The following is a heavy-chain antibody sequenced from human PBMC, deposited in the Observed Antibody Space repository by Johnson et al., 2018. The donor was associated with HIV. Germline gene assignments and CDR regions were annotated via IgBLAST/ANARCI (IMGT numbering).Heavy chain of an antibody. J-gene: IGHJ3*02. V-gene: IGHV3-23*04. CDR2: ISGRGGTT. CDR3: AREGGGYDGKGAFDI. Sequence: EKLVESGGGLVQPGGSLRLSCAASGFTFSSHAMSWVRQAPGKGLEWVSAISGRGGTTYYADSVQGRFTISRDNSKNTLYLQMNSLRAEDTAVYYCAREGGGYDGKGAFDIWGQGTMVTVSS. D-gene: IGHD5-12*01. CDR1: GFTFSSHA.